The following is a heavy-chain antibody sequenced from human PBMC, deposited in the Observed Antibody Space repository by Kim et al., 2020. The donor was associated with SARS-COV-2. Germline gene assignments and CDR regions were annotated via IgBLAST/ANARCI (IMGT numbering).Heavy chain of an antibody. Sequence: NYNPSLKSRVTISVDTSKNQFSLKLSSVTAADTAVYYCARIGTVTTFENWGQGTLVTVSS. D-gene: IGHD4-17*01. J-gene: IGHJ4*02. V-gene: IGHV4-34*01. CDR3: ARIGTVTTFEN.